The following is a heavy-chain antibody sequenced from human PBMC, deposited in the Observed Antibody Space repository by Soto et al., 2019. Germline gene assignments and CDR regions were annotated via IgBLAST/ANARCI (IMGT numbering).Heavy chain of an antibody. V-gene: IGHV3-7*05. Sequence: GGSLRLSCAASGFTFSSYWMSWVRQAPGKGLEWVANIKQDGSEKYYVDSVKGRFTISRDNAKNSLYLQMNSLRAEDTAVYYCAREPSDVVVILNDAFDIWGQGTMVTVSS. CDR3: AREPSDVVVILNDAFDI. CDR1: GFTFSSYW. J-gene: IGHJ3*02. D-gene: IGHD3-22*01. CDR2: IKQDGSEK.